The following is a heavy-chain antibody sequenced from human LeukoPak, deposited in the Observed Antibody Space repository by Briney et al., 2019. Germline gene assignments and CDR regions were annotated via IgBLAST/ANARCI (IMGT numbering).Heavy chain of an antibody. Sequence: GGSLRLSCAASGFTFINYGMHWVRQAPGKGLEWVAVISYDGTNKYYADSVKGRFTISRDNSKNTLYLHLNSLRVEDTAEYYCAKAHGGSYHSGIDWGQGTLVIVSS. CDR2: ISYDGTNK. J-gene: IGHJ4*02. V-gene: IGHV3-30*18. CDR3: AKAHGGSYHSGID. CDR1: GFTFINYG. D-gene: IGHD1-26*01.